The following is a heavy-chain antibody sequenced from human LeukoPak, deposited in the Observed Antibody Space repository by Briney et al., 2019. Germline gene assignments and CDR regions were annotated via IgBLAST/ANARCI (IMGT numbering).Heavy chain of an antibody. V-gene: IGHV3-53*01. CDR1: GFTVSSNY. CDR2: IYSGGST. Sequence: PGGSLRLSCAASGFTVSSNYMSWVRQAPGKGLEWVSVIYSGGSTYYADSAKGRFTISRDNSKNTLYLQMNSLRAEDTAVYYCASLLTYSSGWSDYFDYWGQGTLVTVSS. D-gene: IGHD6-19*01. J-gene: IGHJ4*02. CDR3: ASLLTYSSGWSDYFDY.